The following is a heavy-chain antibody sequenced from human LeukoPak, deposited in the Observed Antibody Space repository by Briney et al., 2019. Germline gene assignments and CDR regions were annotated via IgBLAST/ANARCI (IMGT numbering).Heavy chain of an antibody. V-gene: IGHV1-2*02. CDR3: ARNYYTSGSPLYYYYYMDV. CDR1: GYTFTAYY. CDR2: INPDSGGT. J-gene: IGHJ6*03. Sequence: ASVKVSCKTSGYTFTAYYLHWVRQAPGQRPEWMVWINPDSGGTNYAQRIQARVTMTRDTSISTAFMELSSLRSDDTAVYYCARNYYTSGSPLYYYYYMDVWGKGTTVTVSS. D-gene: IGHD3-10*01.